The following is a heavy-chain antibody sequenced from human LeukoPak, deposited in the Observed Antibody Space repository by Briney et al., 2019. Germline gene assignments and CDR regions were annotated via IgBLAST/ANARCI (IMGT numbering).Heavy chain of an antibody. V-gene: IGHV4-34*01. CDR3: ARDALGSGASVDY. J-gene: IGHJ4*02. Sequence: SETLSLTCAVYGGSFSGYYWSWIRQPPGKGLEWIGEINHSGSTNYNPSLKSRVTISVDTSKNQFSLKLSSVTAADTAVYYCARDALGSGASVDYWGQGTLVTVSS. CDR2: INHSGST. D-gene: IGHD3-10*01. CDR1: GGSFSGYY.